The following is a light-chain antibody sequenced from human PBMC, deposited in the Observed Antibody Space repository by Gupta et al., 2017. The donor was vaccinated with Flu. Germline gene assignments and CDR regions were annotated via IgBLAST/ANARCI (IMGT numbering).Light chain of an antibody. V-gene: IGKV1-39*01. CDR2: AAS. CDR1: QNISSY. Sequence: DIKKTQSPSALSASVGDRVTITCPASQNISSYLNWYQQKPGKAPKLLIFAASNLQTGVPSRFSGSGSGTHFTLTISSLQPEDIATYYCQQCYSNPCTFGRGTRVEIK. J-gene: IGKJ4*01. CDR3: QQCYSNPCT.